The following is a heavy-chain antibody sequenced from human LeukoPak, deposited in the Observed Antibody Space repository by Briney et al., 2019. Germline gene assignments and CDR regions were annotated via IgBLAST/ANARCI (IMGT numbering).Heavy chain of an antibody. V-gene: IGHV3-21*06. CDR1: GFTFSDYS. J-gene: IGHJ4*02. Sequence: GGSLRLSCAASGFTFSDYSMNWVRQTPRKGLEWVSCISGSGSYIYYADSVKGRFTISRDNAKNSLHLQANSLRAEDAAVYYCVRERFHGSGAPKFDFWGQGTLVTASS. CDR3: VRERFHGSGAPKFDF. CDR2: ISGSGSYI. D-gene: IGHD3-10*01.